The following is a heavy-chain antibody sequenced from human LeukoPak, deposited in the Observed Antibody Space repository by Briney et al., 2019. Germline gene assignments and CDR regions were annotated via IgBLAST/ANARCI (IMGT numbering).Heavy chain of an antibody. J-gene: IGHJ6*02. CDR2: ISAYNGNT. V-gene: IGHV1-18*01. Sequence: ASVKVSCKASGYTFTSYGISWVRQAPGQGLEWMGWISAYNGNTNYAQRLQGRVTMTTDTSTSTAYMELRSLRSDDTAVYYCAREDGSSSWYGVYYYGMDVWGQGTTVTVSS. D-gene: IGHD6-13*01. CDR1: GYTFTSYG. CDR3: AREDGSSSWYGVYYYGMDV.